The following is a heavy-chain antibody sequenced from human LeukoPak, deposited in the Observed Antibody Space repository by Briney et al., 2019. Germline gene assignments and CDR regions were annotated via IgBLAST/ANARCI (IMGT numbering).Heavy chain of an antibody. CDR3: ARGGRSGWYNVGPRSHLNAGLRHAFDI. D-gene: IGHD6-19*01. J-gene: IGHJ3*02. CDR2: IYTSGST. V-gene: IGHV4-61*02. Sequence: SQTLSLTCTVSGDSITSGNYYWSWIRQPAGKGLEWIGRIYTSGSTNYNPSLKSRVTISVDTSKNQFSLKLSSVTAADTAVYYCARGGRSGWYNVGPRSHLNAGLRHAFDIWGQGTMVTVSS. CDR1: GDSITSGNYY.